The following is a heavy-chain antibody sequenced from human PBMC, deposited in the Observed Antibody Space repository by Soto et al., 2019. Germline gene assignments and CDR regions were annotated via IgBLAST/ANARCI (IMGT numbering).Heavy chain of an antibody. V-gene: IGHV4-59*08. CDR3: ARTSVAAAGTWWFDP. D-gene: IGHD6-13*01. Sequence: SETLSLTCTASGGSISSYYWSWIRQPPGKGLEWIVYIFYSGSTIYNPSLKSRVTISVDTSMNQFSLKLSFVTAADTAVYYCARTSVAAAGTWWFDPWGQGTLVTVSS. CDR2: IFYSGST. CDR1: GGSISSYY. J-gene: IGHJ5*02.